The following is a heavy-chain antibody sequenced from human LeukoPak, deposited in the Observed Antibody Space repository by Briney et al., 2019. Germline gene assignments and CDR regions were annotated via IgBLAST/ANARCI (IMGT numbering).Heavy chain of an antibody. D-gene: IGHD4-17*01. CDR2: ILSTGTT. J-gene: IGHJ5*02. Sequence: GGSLRLSCVASEFTFSNFAMTWVRQAPGKGLEWVSHILSTGTTYYADSVRGRFTISRDNSKNTLYLLMTSLRADDTAVYYCATVKYDYGDPVGWFDPWGQGTLVTVSS. CDR1: EFTFSNFA. V-gene: IGHV3-23*01. CDR3: ATVKYDYGDPVGWFDP.